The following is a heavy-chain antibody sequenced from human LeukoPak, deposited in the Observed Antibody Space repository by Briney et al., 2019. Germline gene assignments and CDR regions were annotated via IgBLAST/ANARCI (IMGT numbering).Heavy chain of an antibody. Sequence: SETLSLTCSASGASTSSRYWSWIRQFPGGTLEWIGHIYNAKNTKYNPSLTSRVTISVDTSRNQFSLSLTSLTAADTAIYYCAQTTGWPGFDFWGPGALATVSS. D-gene: IGHD6-19*01. V-gene: IGHV4-59*08. CDR3: AQTTGWPGFDF. CDR2: IYNAKNT. CDR1: GASTSSRY. J-gene: IGHJ4*02.